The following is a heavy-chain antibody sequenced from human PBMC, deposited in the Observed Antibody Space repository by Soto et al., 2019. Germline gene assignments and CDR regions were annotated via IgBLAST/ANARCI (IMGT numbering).Heavy chain of an antibody. J-gene: IGHJ4*02. CDR3: ARVRDIVATIDY. Sequence: SVTLSVTWTVAGGSIISGGCCWSWNRQHPGKGLEWIGYIYYSGSTYYNPSLKSRVTISVDTSKNQFSLKLSSVTAADTAVYYCARVRDIVATIDYWGQGTLVTVSS. V-gene: IGHV4-31*02. D-gene: IGHD5-12*01. CDR1: GGSIISGGCC. CDR2: IYYSGST.